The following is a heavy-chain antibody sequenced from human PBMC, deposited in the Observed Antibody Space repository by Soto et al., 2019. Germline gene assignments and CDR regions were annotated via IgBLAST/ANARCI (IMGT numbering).Heavy chain of an antibody. CDR3: ARLGITMVRGNYYYGMDV. CDR1: GGSISSYY. D-gene: IGHD3-10*01. J-gene: IGHJ6*02. V-gene: IGHV4-59*08. CDR2: IYYSGST. Sequence: PSETLSLTCTVSGGSISSYYWSWIRQTPGKGLQYIGYIYYSGSTNYNPSLKSRVTISVDTSKNQFSLKLSSVTAADTAVYYCARLGITMVRGNYYYGMDVWGQGTTVTVSS.